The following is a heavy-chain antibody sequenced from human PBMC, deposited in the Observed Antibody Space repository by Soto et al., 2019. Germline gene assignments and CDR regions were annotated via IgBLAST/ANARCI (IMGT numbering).Heavy chain of an antibody. D-gene: IGHD3-3*01. CDR1: GYSISSGYY. Sequence: SETLSLTCTVSGYSISSGYYWGWIRQPPGKGLEWIGSIYHSGSTYYNPSLKSRVTISVDTSKNQFSLKLSSVTAADTAVYYCARDSPTMYYDFWSGTPWAFDIWGQGTMVTVSS. J-gene: IGHJ3*02. V-gene: IGHV4-38-2*02. CDR2: IYHSGST. CDR3: ARDSPTMYYDFWSGTPWAFDI.